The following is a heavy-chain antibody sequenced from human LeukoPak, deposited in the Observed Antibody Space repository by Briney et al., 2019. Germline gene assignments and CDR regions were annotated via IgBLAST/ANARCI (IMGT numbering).Heavy chain of an antibody. J-gene: IGHJ4*02. CDR1: GFTVSSNY. D-gene: IGHD2/OR15-2a*01. CDR2: IYSGGST. Sequence: PGGSLRLSCAASGFTVSSNYMSWVRQAPGKGLEWVSVIYSGGSTYYADSVKGRFTISRDNSKNTLYLQMNSLRAEDTAVYYCVRHGSYFSRPAYFDYWGQGTLVTVSS. V-gene: IGHV3-53*01. CDR3: VRHGSYFSRPAYFDY.